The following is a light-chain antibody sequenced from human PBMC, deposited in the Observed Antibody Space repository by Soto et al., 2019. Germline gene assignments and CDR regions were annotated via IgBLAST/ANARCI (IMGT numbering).Light chain of an antibody. CDR1: SSDIGTYDY. CDR3: SSYTTSGTYV. Sequence: QSALTQPASVSGSLGQSITISCTGTSSDIGTYDYVSWYQQHPGKAPQLMIYEVTNRPSGVSNRFSGSKSGNTASLTISGLQAEGEADYYCSSYTTSGTYVFGTGTKVTVL. J-gene: IGLJ1*01. V-gene: IGLV2-14*01. CDR2: EVT.